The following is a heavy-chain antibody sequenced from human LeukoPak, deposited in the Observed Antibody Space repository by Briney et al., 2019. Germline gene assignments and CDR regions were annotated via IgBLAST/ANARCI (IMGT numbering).Heavy chain of an antibody. J-gene: IGHJ4*02. Sequence: SVKVSCKASGGTFSSYAISWVRQASGQGLEWMGGIIPIFGTANYAQKFQGRVTITADDSTSTAYMELSSLRSEDTAVYYCAGAYNWNDPSYFDYWGQGTLVTVSS. CDR2: IIPIFGTA. CDR1: GGTFSSYA. CDR3: AGAYNWNDPSYFDY. D-gene: IGHD1-1*01. V-gene: IGHV1-69*13.